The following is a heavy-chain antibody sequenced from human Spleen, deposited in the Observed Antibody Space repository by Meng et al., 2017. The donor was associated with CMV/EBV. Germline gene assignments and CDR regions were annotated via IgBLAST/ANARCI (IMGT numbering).Heavy chain of an antibody. CDR3: ARDGRITIFGVVIMTPRDWSGGMDV. CDR1: GFTFSSYW. D-gene: IGHD3-3*01. J-gene: IGHJ6*02. Sequence: GESLKISCAASGFTFSSYWMHWVRQAPGKGLVWVSRINSDGSSTSYADSVKGRLTISRDNAKNTLYLQMNSLRAEDTAVYYCARDGRITIFGVVIMTPRDWSGGMDVWGQGTTVTVSS. CDR2: INSDGSST. V-gene: IGHV3-74*01.